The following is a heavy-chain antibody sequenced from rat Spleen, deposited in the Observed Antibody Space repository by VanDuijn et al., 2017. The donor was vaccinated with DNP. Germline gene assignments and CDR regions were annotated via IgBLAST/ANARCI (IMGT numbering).Heavy chain of an antibody. Sequence: EVQLVESGGGLVQPGRSLKLSCAASGFTFSAYYMAWVRQAPAKGLEWVAYIGSAAYAPYYGDSVKGRFTISRDNTKSTLYLQMNSLRSEDMATYYCVRWNSGRFDYWGQGVMVTVSS. V-gene: IGHV5-22*01. CDR2: IGSAAYAP. D-gene: IGHD4-3*01. CDR3: VRWNSGRFDY. J-gene: IGHJ2*01. CDR1: GFTFSAYY.